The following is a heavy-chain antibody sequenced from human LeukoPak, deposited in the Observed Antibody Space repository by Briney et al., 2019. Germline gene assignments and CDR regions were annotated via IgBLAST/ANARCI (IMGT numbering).Heavy chain of an antibody. CDR1: GFTFSSYW. V-gene: IGHV3-7*03. J-gene: IGHJ5*02. Sequence: PGGSLRLSCEASGFTFSSYWMSWVRQAPGKGLEWVANIKTDGSEKYYVDSVKGRFTISRDNVKNSLYLQMNSLRAEDTAVYYCARDYTGYFPWGQGTLVIVSS. CDR3: ARDYTGYFP. CDR2: IKTDGSEK. D-gene: IGHD3-9*01.